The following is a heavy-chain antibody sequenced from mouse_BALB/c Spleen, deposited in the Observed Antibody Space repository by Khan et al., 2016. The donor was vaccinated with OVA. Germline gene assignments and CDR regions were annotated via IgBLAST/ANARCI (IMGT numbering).Heavy chain of an antibody. CDR1: GFSLTNYG. J-gene: IGHJ4*01. Sequence: QVQLKESGPGLVAPSQSLSITCTISGFSLTNYGVHWVRQPPGKGLEWLVVIWNDGNTAYNSALKSRLTISKDNSKSQVFLKMNSLQTDDTAMYFCARQPINHYNIMDYWGQGTSVTVSS. CDR2: IWNDGNT. V-gene: IGHV2-6-1*01. CDR3: ARQPINHYNIMDY.